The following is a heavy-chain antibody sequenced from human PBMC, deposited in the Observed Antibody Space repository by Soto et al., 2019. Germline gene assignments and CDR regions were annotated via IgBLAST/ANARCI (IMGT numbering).Heavy chain of an antibody. CDR2: IYYSGST. CDR3: ASGSRSGSYYNLFDY. V-gene: IGHV4-30-4*02. Sequence: PSETLSLICTVSVGSISSGDYYWSWIRQPPGKGLEWIGYIYYSGSTYYNPSLKSRVTISVDTSKNQFSLELSSLRSEDTAVYYCASGSRSGSYYNLFDYWGQGTLVTVSS. J-gene: IGHJ4*02. CDR1: VGSISSGDYY. D-gene: IGHD3-10*01.